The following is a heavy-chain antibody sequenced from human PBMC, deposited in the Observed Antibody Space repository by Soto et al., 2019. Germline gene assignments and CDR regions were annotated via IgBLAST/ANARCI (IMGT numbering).Heavy chain of an antibody. V-gene: IGHV3-7*01. CDR3: ARVRIASYYYYMDV. J-gene: IGHJ6*03. Sequence: GGSLRLSCAASGFTFSSYWMSWVRQAPGKGLEWVANIKRDGSEEYYVDSVKGRFTISRDNAKNSLYLQMDSLRAEDTAVYYCARVRIASYYYYMDVWGKGTTVTVSS. CDR2: IKRDGSEE. CDR1: GFTFSSYW.